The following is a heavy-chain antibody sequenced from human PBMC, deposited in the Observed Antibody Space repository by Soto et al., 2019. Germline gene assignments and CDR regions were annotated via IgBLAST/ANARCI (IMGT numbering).Heavy chain of an antibody. V-gene: IGHV6-1*01. Sequence: PSQTLSLTCAISGDSVSSNSVAWNWIRQSPSRGLEWLGRTYYRSKWYNDYAVSVKSRITINPDTSKNQFSLELHSVTAADTAVYYCSTTIYSGGWSRDNWGQGTLVTVSS. CDR3: STTIYSGGWSRDN. CDR1: GDSVSSNSVA. CDR2: TYYRSKWYN. J-gene: IGHJ4*02. D-gene: IGHD6-19*01.